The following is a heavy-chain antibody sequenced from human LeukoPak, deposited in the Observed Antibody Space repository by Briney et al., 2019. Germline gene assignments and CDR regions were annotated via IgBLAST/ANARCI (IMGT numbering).Heavy chain of an antibody. CDR2: IWFDGSNK. D-gene: IGHD3-22*01. CDR3: ARDPYYYDSSGYYGGYYFDY. V-gene: IGHV3-33*01. Sequence: GGSLRLSCAASGFTFSSYGMNWVRQAPGKGLEGVAVIWFDGSNKYYADSVKGRFTISRDNSKNTLYLQMNSLRAEDTAVYYCARDPYYYDSSGYYGGYYFDYWGQGTLVTVSS. CDR1: GFTFSSYG. J-gene: IGHJ4*02.